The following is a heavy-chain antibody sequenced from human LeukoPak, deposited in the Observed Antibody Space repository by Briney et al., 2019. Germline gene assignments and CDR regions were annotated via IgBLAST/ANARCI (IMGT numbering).Heavy chain of an antibody. V-gene: IGHV4-59*12. CDR1: GGSISSYY. Sequence: SETLSLTCTVSGGSISSYYWSWIRQPPGKGLEWIGYIYYSGSTNYNPSLKSRLTISVDTSKNQFSLKLSSVTAADTAVYYCARDGGNWNDGYYFDYWGQGTLVTVSS. CDR3: ARDGGNWNDGYYFDY. J-gene: IGHJ4*02. D-gene: IGHD1-20*01. CDR2: IYYSGST.